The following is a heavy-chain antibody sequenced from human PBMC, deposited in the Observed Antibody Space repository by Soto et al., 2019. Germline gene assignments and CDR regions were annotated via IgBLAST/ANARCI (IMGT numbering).Heavy chain of an antibody. CDR1: GGTLTTYS. Sequence: QVQLVQSGAEVKKPGSSVKVSCKASGGTLTTYSISWVRQAPGQGLEWMGRIIPTLGIINYAQNFQGRVSITADKSTTTAYMELSSLTSEDTAMYYCAIRDDILTNYYFWGQGTLVTVSS. D-gene: IGHD3-9*01. J-gene: IGHJ4*02. V-gene: IGHV1-69*02. CDR2: IIPTLGII. CDR3: AIRDDILTNYYF.